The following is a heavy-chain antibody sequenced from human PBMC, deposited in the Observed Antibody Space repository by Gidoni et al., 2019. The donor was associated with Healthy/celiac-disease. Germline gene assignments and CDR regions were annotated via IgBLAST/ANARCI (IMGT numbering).Heavy chain of an antibody. J-gene: IGHJ6*03. CDR1: GSPVSSNY. Sequence: EVQLVESGGGLIQPGGSLSLSCSASGSPVSSNYMSWVRQAPGKGLEWVSVIYSGGSTYYADSVKGRFTISRDNSKNTLYLQMNSLRAEDTAVYYCASSMAARPYYYYYMDVWGKGTTVTVSS. D-gene: IGHD6-6*01. CDR2: IYSGGST. V-gene: IGHV3-53*01. CDR3: ASSMAARPYYYYYMDV.